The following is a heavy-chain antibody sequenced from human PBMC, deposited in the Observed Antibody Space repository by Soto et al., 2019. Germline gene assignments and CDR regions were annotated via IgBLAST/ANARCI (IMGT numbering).Heavy chain of an antibody. D-gene: IGHD2-21*02. V-gene: IGHV1-8*01. CDR1: GYTFTSYD. Sequence: ASVKVSCKASGYTFTSYDIHWVRRATGQGPEWMGWMNPYSGNTVYAQKFQGRVTMTRNTSMSTAYMELSSLRSEDTAVYYCARSIVVVTALDYWGQGTLVTVSS. CDR3: ARSIVVVTALDY. CDR2: MNPYSGNT. J-gene: IGHJ4*02.